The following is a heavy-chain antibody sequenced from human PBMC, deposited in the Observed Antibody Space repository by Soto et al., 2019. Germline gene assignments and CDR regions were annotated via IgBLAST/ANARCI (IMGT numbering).Heavy chain of an antibody. J-gene: IGHJ6*02. V-gene: IGHV4-39*01. CDR1: PDSISSNSYY. CDR3: ARHRSGSGSYAGNGLDV. Sequence: QLQLQESGPGLVKPSETLSLTCTVSPDSISSNSYYWGWIRQPPGKGLEWIANIYYSGTTNYNPSLRSRVTISVDTSKNQFSLKLSSVTAADTAVYYCARHRSGSGSYAGNGLDVWGQGTTVTVSS. D-gene: IGHD3-16*01. CDR2: IYYSGTT.